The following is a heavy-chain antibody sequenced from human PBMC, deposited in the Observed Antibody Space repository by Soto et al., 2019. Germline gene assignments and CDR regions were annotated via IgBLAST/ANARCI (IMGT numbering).Heavy chain of an antibody. CDR2: TYYRSKWYN. Sequence: SQTLSLTCAISGDSVSSNSAAWNWIRQSPSRGLEWLGRTYYRSKWYNDYAVSVKSRITINPDTSKNQFSLQLNSVTPEDTAVYYCARATYLGYCSGGSCPPPCSLDYWCPGTLVTVSS. D-gene: IGHD2-15*01. V-gene: IGHV6-1*01. CDR3: ARATYLGYCSGGSCPPPCSLDY. J-gene: IGHJ4*02. CDR1: GDSVSSNSAA.